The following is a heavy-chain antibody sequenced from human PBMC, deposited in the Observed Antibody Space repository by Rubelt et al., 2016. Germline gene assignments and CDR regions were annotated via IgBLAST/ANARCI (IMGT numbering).Heavy chain of an antibody. CDR3: ARGSTSRYYYGMDV. CDR2: IYYSGST. D-gene: IGHD2-2*01. CDR1: GGSISSYY. Sequence: QVQLQESGPGLVKPSETLSLTCTVSGGSISSYYWSWIRQPPGKGLEWIGYIYYSGSTNYNPPLKCGGTSSVETSQNQSPRKRRSCTAADTAVYYCARGSTSRYYYGMDVWGQGTTVTVSS. J-gene: IGHJ6*02. V-gene: IGHV4-59*01.